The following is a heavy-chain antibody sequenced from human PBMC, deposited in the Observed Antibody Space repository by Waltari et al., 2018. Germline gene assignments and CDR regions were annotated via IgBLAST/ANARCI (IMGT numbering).Heavy chain of an antibody. CDR1: GGPFSSYA. CDR3: ARESQHRGAFDI. V-gene: IGHV1-69*01. D-gene: IGHD3-10*01. CDR2: IIPIFGTA. J-gene: IGHJ3*02. Sequence: QVQLVQSAAEVKKPGSSVKVSCKDSGGPFSSYAITWVRQAPGQGLEWMGGIIPIFGTANYAQKFQGRVTITADESTSTAYMELSSLRSEDTAVYYCARESQHRGAFDIWGQGTMVTVSS.